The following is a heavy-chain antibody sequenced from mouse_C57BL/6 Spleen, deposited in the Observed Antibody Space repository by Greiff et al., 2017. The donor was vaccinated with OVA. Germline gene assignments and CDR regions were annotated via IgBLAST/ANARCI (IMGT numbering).Heavy chain of an antibody. V-gene: IGHV1-76*01. J-gene: IGHJ2*01. Sequence: VQLQQSGAELVRPGASVKLSCKASGYTFTDYYINWVKQRPGQGLEWIARIYPGSGNTYYNEKFKGKATLTAEKSSSTAYMQLSSLTSDDSAVYFCARGGGGNFDYWGQGTTLTVSS. CDR1: GYTFTDYY. CDR3: ARGGGGNFDY. CDR2: IYPGSGNT.